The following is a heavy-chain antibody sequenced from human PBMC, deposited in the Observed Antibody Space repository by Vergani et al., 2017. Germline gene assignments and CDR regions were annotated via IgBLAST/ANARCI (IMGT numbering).Heavy chain of an antibody. J-gene: IGHJ6*02. V-gene: IGHV1-46*01. CDR2: INPSGGST. CDR1: GYTFTSYY. CDR3: ARNPDSGGRSWGVYYYGMDV. D-gene: IGHD2-15*01. Sequence: QVQLVQSGAEVKKPGASVKVSCKASGYTFTSYYMHWVRQAPGQGLEWMGIINPSGGSTSYAQKFQGRVTMTRDTSTSTVYMELSSLRSEDTAVYYCARNPDSGGRSWGVYYYGMDVWGQGTTVTVSS.